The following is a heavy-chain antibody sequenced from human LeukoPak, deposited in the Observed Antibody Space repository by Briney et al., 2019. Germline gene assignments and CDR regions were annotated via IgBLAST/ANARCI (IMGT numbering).Heavy chain of an antibody. CDR3: ARFLERLYNWFDP. V-gene: IGHV1-69*05. CDR1: GGTFSSYA. J-gene: IGHJ5*02. D-gene: IGHD1-1*01. Sequence: GASVKVSCKASGGTFSSYAISWVRQAPGQGLEWMGGIIPIFGTANYAQKFQGRVTITTDESTSTAYMELSSLRSEDTAVYYCARFLERLYNWFDPWGQGTLVTVSS. CDR2: IIPIFGTA.